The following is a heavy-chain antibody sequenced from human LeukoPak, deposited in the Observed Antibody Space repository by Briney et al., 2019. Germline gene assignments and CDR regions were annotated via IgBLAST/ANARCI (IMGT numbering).Heavy chain of an antibody. D-gene: IGHD6-13*01. Sequence: GGSLRLSCAASGFTFSSYSMNWVRQAPGKGLEWVSYISSSSSTIYYADSVKGRFTISRDNAKNTLYLQMNSLRAEDTAVYYCAKRIAAAGYWGQGTLVTVSS. J-gene: IGHJ4*02. CDR1: GFTFSSYS. V-gene: IGHV3-48*04. CDR3: AKRIAAAGY. CDR2: ISSSSSTI.